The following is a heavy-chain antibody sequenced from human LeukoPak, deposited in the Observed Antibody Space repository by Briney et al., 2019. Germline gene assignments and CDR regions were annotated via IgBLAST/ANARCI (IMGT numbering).Heavy chain of an antibody. J-gene: IGHJ2*01. V-gene: IGHV3-30*18. CDR2: VSTDGTIK. Sequence: GGSLRLSCAASRFTFSTFAMIWVRQPPGKGLEWVAVVSTDGTIKYYADSMKGRFAVSRDNSKNTVDLQMNSLRVEDTALYFCVQEFNHQQCFFDIWGRGTLVTVSS. D-gene: IGHD3-16*01. CDR1: RFTFSTFA. CDR3: VQEFNHQQCFFDI.